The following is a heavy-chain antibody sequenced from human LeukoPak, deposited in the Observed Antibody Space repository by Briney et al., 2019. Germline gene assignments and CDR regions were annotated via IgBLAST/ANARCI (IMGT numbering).Heavy chain of an antibody. Sequence: SQTLSLTCTVSGGSISSGGYYWSWIRQHLGKGLEWIGYIYYSGSTYYNPSLKSRVTISVDTSKNQFSLRPSSVTAADTAVYYCARQNSGYDSWRLVDYWGQGTLVTVSS. V-gene: IGHV4-31*03. CDR1: GGSISSGGYY. CDR2: IYYSGST. J-gene: IGHJ4*02. CDR3: ARQNSGYDSWRLVDY. D-gene: IGHD5-12*01.